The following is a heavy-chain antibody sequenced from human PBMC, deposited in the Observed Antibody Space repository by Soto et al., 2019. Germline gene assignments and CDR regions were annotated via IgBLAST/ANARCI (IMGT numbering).Heavy chain of an antibody. CDR3: AREKYCSGGSCYSVPLYYYYGTDV. CDR1: GYTFTGYY. Sequence: ASVKVSCKASGYTFTGYYMHWVRQAPGQGLEWMGWINPNSGGTNYAQKFQGWVTMTRDTSISTAYMELSRLRSDDTAVYYCAREKYCSGGSCYSVPLYYYYGTDVWGQGTTVTVSS. J-gene: IGHJ6*02. CDR2: INPNSGGT. V-gene: IGHV1-2*04. D-gene: IGHD2-15*01.